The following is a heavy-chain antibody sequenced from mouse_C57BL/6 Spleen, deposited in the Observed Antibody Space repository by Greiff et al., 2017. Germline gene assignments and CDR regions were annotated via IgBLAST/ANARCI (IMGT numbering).Heavy chain of an antibody. CDR1: GYTFTSYW. CDR3: ARRRGAMDY. CDR2: VHPNCGST. Sequence: QVQLQQPGAELVKPGASVKLSCKASGYTFTSYWMHWVKQRPGQGLEWIGMVHPNCGSTNYNEKFKSKATLTVDKSSSTAYLQLSSLTSEDSAAYCCARRRGAMDYWGQGTSVTVSA. V-gene: IGHV1-64*01. J-gene: IGHJ4*01.